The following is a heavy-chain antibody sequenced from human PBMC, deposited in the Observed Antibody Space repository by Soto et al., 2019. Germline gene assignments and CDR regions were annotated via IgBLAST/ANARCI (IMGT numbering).Heavy chain of an antibody. J-gene: IGHJ6*02. V-gene: IGHV4-39*01. CDR3: APLSVSLSGPYGIHV. CDR1: GYSVSSSDYY. D-gene: IGHD2-15*01. CDR2: MLYSGLT. Sequence: SETLSLTCSVSGYSVSSSDYYWAWIRQPPGKGPEWIGSMLYSGLTYYNPSLKSRVTLSVDTSKNQFSVRLNSVTASDTAVYYCAPLSVSLSGPYGIHVWGQGTTVTVSS.